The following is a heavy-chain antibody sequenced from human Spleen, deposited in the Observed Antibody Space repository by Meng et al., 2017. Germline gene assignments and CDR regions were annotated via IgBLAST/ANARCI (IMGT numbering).Heavy chain of an antibody. Sequence: GESLKISCAVSGFIASDRWMSWVRQAPGKGLEWVATIKQDGSQEHYVDAVKGRFAISRDSAKNSLFLQMNSLRAEDTAIYYCVRDLGADHGDSHANYWGQGTQVTVSS. CDR3: VRDLGADHGDSHANY. CDR2: IKQDGSQE. J-gene: IGHJ4*02. V-gene: IGHV3-7*01. D-gene: IGHD4/OR15-4a*01. CDR1: GFIASDRW.